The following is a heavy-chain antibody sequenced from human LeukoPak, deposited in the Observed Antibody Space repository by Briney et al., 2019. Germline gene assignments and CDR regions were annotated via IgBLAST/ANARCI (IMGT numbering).Heavy chain of an antibody. V-gene: IGHV4-39*07. CDR3: ARVGILNRYYYMDV. J-gene: IGHJ6*03. Sequence: SETLSLTCTVSGGSISSATYYWGWIRQPPGKGLEWIGSIYHSGSTNYNPSLKSRVTISVDTSKNQFSLKLSSVTAADTAVYYCARVGILNRYYYMDVWGKGTTVTVSS. CDR1: GGSISSATYY. D-gene: IGHD2/OR15-2a*01. CDR2: IYHSGST.